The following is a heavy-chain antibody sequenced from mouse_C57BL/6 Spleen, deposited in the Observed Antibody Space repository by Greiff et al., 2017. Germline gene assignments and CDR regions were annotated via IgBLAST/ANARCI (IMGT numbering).Heavy chain of an antibody. D-gene: IGHD2-4*01. CDR2: INPSNGGT. V-gene: IGHV1-53*01. CDR3: ARRIYYDYDLGYAMDY. Sequence: QVQLQQPGTELVKPGASVKLSCKASGYTFTSYWMHWVKQRPGQGLEWIGNINPSNGGTNYNEKFKSKATLTVDKSSSTAYMQLSSLTSEDSAVYYCARRIYYDYDLGYAMDYWGQGTSVTVSS. J-gene: IGHJ4*01. CDR1: GYTFTSYW.